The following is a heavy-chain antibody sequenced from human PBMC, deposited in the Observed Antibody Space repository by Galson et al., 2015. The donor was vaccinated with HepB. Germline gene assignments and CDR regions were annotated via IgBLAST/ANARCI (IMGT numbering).Heavy chain of an antibody. V-gene: IGHV5-51*01. D-gene: IGHD3-22*01. CDR1: GYSFTSYW. Sequence: QSGAEVKKPGESLKVSCKGSGYSFTSYWIGWVRQMPGKGLEWMGIIYPGDSDTRYSPSFQGQVTISADKSISTAYLQWSSLKASDTAMYYCARPHYYDSSGYSTIDAFDIWGQGTMVTVSS. J-gene: IGHJ3*02. CDR3: ARPHYYDSSGYSTIDAFDI. CDR2: IYPGDSDT.